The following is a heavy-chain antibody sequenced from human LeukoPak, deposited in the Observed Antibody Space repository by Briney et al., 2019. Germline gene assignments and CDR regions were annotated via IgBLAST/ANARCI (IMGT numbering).Heavy chain of an antibody. Sequence: PSETLSLTCTVSGGSISSGGYYWSWIRQHPGKGLEWIGYIYYSGSTYYNPSLKSRVTISVDTSKNQFSLKLSSVTAADTAVYYCARHSKYYYDSSGSYVGYFQHWGQGTLVTVSS. D-gene: IGHD3-22*01. CDR1: GGSISSGGYY. CDR3: ARHSKYYYDSSGSYVGYFQH. V-gene: IGHV4-31*03. CDR2: IYYSGST. J-gene: IGHJ1*01.